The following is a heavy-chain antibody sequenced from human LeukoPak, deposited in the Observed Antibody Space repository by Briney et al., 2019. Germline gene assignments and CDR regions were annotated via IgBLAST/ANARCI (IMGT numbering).Heavy chain of an antibody. Sequence: PGGSLRLSCEASGFTFSSYWMSWVRQAPGKGLEWVANIKQDGSEKYYVDSVKGRFIISRDNAKNSLYLQMNSLRAEDTAVYYCAREAYDDFWSGSWRYYYYMDVWGKGTTVTVSS. V-gene: IGHV3-7*01. D-gene: IGHD3-3*01. CDR2: IKQDGSEK. J-gene: IGHJ6*03. CDR3: AREAYDDFWSGSWRYYYYMDV. CDR1: GFTFSSYW.